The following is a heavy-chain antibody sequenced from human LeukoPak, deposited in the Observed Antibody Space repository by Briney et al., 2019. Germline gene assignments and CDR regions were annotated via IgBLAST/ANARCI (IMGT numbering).Heavy chain of an antibody. V-gene: IGHV3-53*01. CDR2: IYSGGST. D-gene: IGHD4-17*01. Sequence: PGGSLRLSCAASGFTVSSNYMNWVRQAPGKGLEWVSVIYSGGSTYYADSVKGRFTISRDNAKNSLYLQMNSLRAEDTAVYYCARDPDYGDLFDYWGQGTLVTVSS. CDR3: ARDPDYGDLFDY. J-gene: IGHJ4*02. CDR1: GFTVSSNY.